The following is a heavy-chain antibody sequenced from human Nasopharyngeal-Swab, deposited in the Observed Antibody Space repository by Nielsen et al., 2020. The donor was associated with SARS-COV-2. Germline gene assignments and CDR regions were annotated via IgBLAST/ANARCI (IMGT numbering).Heavy chain of an antibody. J-gene: IGHJ6*02. V-gene: IGHV4-34*01. CDR1: GGSFSGYY. Sequence: SETLSLTCAVYGGSFSGYYWSWIRQPPGKGLEWIGSIYYSGSTYYNPSLKSRVTISVDTSKNQFSLKLSSVTAADTAVYYCARHRGIYYYYYGMDVWGQGTTVTVSS. CDR2: IYYSGST. CDR3: ARHRGIYYYYYGMDV. D-gene: IGHD3-10*01.